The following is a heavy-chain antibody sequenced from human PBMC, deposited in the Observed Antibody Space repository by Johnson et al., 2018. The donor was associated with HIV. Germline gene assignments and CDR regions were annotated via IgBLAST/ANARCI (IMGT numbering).Heavy chain of an antibody. V-gene: IGHV3-66*02. CDR2: IYSGGST. CDR1: GFTFDDYA. CDR3: ARPYILLQLVSAFDI. Sequence: VQLVESGGGLVQPGRSLRLSCAASGFTFDDYAMHWVRQVPGKGLAWVSGIYSGGSTYYADSVKGRFTISRDNFKNTLYLQMNSLRDEDTAVYCCARPYILLQLVSAFDIWGQGTMVTVSS. D-gene: IGHD6-6*01. J-gene: IGHJ3*02.